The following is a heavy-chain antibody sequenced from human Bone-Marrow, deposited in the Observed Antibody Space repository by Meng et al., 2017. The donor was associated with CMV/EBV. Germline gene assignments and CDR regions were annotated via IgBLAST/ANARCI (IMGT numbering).Heavy chain of an antibody. J-gene: IGHJ6*02. CDR1: GFTFSSYG. Sequence: GGSLRLSCAASGFTFSSYGMHWVRQAPGKGLEWVAFIRYDGSNKYYADSVKGRFTISRDNAKNSLYLQMNSLRAEDTAVYYCARGWDDSSDDYYYGMDVWGQGTTVTVSS. CDR3: ARGWDDSSDDYYYGMDV. V-gene: IGHV3-30*02. CDR2: IRYDGSNK. D-gene: IGHD3-22*01.